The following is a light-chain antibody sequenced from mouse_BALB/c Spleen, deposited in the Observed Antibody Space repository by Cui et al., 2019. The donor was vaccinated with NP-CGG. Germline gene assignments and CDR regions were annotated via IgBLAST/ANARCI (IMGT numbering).Light chain of an antibody. CDR2: GTN. J-gene: IGLJ1*01. V-gene: IGLV1*01. CDR3: ALWYSNHWV. Sequence: QAVVTQESALTTSPGETVTLTCRSSTGAVTTNNYANWVQGKPDHLFTGLIGGTNNRPPGVPARFSGSLIGDKAALTITGAQTEDEAIYFCALWYSNHWVFGGGTKLTVL. CDR1: TGAVTTNNY.